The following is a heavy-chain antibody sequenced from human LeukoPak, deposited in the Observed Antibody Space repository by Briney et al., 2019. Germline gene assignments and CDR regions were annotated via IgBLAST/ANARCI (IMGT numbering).Heavy chain of an antibody. CDR1: GFTFSRYS. CDR2: ITSSGSTI. CDR3: ARSDPFLLDWFQSDY. Sequence: VGSLRLSCAASGFTFSRYSMNWVRQAPGKGLEWVSYITSSGSTIYYADSVKGRFTISRDNAKNSLYLQMNSLRAEDTAVYYCARSDPFLLDWFQSDYWGQGTLVTVSS. V-gene: IGHV3-48*01. J-gene: IGHJ4*02. D-gene: IGHD3/OR15-3a*01.